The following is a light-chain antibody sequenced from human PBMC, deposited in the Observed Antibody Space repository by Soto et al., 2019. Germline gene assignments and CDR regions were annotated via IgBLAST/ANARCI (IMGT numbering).Light chain of an antibody. J-gene: IGKJ2*01. CDR1: QSISSY. V-gene: IGKV1-39*01. CDR3: QQSYSTPYT. Sequence: DSQMTQSPSSLSGSVGDRDTLSCRASQSISSYLNWYQQKPGKAPKLLIYAASSLESGVPARFSGSGSGTDFTLTISSLQPEDFATYYCQQSYSTPYTFGQGTKVDIK. CDR2: AAS.